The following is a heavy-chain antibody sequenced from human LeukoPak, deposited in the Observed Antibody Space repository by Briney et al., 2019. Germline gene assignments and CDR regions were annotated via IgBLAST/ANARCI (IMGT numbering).Heavy chain of an antibody. V-gene: IGHV3-23*01. D-gene: IGHD2-2*01. J-gene: IGHJ3*02. Sequence: GGSLRLSCAASGFTFSSYAMSWVRQAPGKGLEWVSAISGSGGSTYYADSVKGRVTISRDNSKNTLYLQMNSLRAEDTAVYYCAKDVVVVPAAIFGAFDIWGQGTMVTVSS. CDR2: ISGSGGST. CDR1: GFTFSSYA. CDR3: AKDVVVVPAAIFGAFDI.